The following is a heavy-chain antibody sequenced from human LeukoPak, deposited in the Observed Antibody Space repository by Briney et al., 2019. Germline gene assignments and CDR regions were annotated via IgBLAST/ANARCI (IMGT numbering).Heavy chain of an antibody. V-gene: IGHV3-7*04. Sequence: GRSLRLSCAASGFTFNSYWMNWVSQDPGNGLEWVAKIKEDGSEKYYADSVKGRFTISRDNAKNSLYLQMNSLRAEDTAVYYCARGVDVWGQGTTVTVS. CDR3: ARGVDV. J-gene: IGHJ6*02. CDR1: GFTFNSYW. CDR2: IKEDGSEK.